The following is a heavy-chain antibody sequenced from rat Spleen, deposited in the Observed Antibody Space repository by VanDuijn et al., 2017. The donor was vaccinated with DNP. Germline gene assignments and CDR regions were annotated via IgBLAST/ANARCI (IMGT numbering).Heavy chain of an antibody. CDR3: ATSGYGYDGYPFAY. V-gene: IGHV5-7*01. J-gene: IGHJ3*01. CDR1: GFTFSDFN. Sequence: EVQLVESGGGLVQPGRSLKLSCAASGFTFSDFNMAWVRQAPRKGLEWVATISYDGSSTDYRVSVKGRFTVSRDNAKNTLYLQMDSLRSEDTATYYCATSGYGYDGYPFAYWGQGTLVTVSS. D-gene: IGHD1-12*03. CDR2: ISYDGSST.